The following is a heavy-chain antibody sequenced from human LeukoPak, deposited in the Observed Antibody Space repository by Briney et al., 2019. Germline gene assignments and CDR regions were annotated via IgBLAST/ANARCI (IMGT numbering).Heavy chain of an antibody. CDR1: GFTFSSYS. V-gene: IGHV3-21*01. CDR2: ISSSSSYI. Sequence: PGGSLRLSCAASGFTFSSYSMNWVRQAPGKGLEWVSSISSSSSYIYYADSVKGRFTISRDNAKNSLYLQMNSLRAEDTAVYYCARDLGGGVVTAITDYWGQGTLVTVSS. D-gene: IGHD2-21*02. CDR3: ARDLGGGVVTAITDY. J-gene: IGHJ4*02.